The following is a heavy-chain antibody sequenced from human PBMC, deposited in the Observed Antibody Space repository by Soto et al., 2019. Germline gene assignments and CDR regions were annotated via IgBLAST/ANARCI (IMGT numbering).Heavy chain of an antibody. Sequence: GASVKVSCKASGYTFTSYYMHWVRQAPGQRLEWMGIINPSGGSTSYAQKFQGRVTMTRDTSTSTVYMELSSLRSEDTAVYYCARDLRGRGSPYYDFWSGYGSEYYCMDVWGQGTTVTVSS. D-gene: IGHD3-3*01. CDR1: GYTFTSYY. CDR2: INPSGGST. CDR3: ARDLRGRGSPYYDFWSGYGSEYYCMDV. V-gene: IGHV1-46*01. J-gene: IGHJ6*02.